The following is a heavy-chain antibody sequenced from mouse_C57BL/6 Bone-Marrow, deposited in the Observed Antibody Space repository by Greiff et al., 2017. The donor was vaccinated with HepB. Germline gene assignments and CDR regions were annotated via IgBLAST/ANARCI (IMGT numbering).Heavy chain of an antibody. V-gene: IGHV5-12*01. Sequence: EVKLVESGGGLVQPGGSLKLSCAASGFTFSDYYMYWVRQTPEKRLEWVAYISNGGGSTYYPDTVKGRFTISRDTAKNTLYLQMSRLKSEDTAMYYCARQLRPYYAMDYWGQGTSVTVSS. D-gene: IGHD3-2*02. CDR1: GFTFSDYY. J-gene: IGHJ4*01. CDR2: ISNGGGST. CDR3: ARQLRPYYAMDY.